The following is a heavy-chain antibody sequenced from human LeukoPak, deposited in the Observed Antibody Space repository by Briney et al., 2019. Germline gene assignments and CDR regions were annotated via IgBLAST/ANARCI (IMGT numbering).Heavy chain of an antibody. D-gene: IGHD3-3*01. Sequence: GGSLRLSCASSGFTFSTYAMSWVRQAPGKGLEWVSAISGGGTSTYYADSVKGRFTISRDNSKNTLYLQMNSLRAEDTAVYYCAKDRLLRFPYFDYWGQGTLVTVSS. J-gene: IGHJ4*02. V-gene: IGHV3-23*01. CDR2: ISGGGTST. CDR3: AKDRLLRFPYFDY. CDR1: GFTFSTYA.